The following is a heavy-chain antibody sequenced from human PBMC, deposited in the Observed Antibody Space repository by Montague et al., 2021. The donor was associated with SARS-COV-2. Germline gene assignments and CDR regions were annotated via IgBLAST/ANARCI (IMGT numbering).Heavy chain of an antibody. V-gene: IGHV4-4*07. Sequence: SETLSLTCSVSGGSITTYYWSWVRQPAGKGLEWIGRLSTSGSTNYNPSRKSRVTMSLDTSKNQVSLKLSSVTAADTAVYYCARDASSANSPANNWFDSWGQGTLVTASS. D-gene: IGHD4/OR15-4a*01. CDR2: LSTSGST. CDR3: ARDASSANSPANNWFDS. CDR1: GGSITTYY. J-gene: IGHJ5*01.